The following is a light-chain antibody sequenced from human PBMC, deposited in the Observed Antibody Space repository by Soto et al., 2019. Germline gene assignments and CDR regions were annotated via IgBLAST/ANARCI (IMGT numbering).Light chain of an antibody. Sequence: AIQLTQSPSSLSASVGDRVTITCRASQGISTLLAWYQQKPGKAPKVLIYESSLLQSGVPSRFSGSGSGTDFTLNISSLQTEDFATYYCQHFKSFAITFGQGTRLEIK. CDR3: QHFKSFAIT. J-gene: IGKJ5*01. CDR1: QGISTL. CDR2: ESS. V-gene: IGKV1-13*02.